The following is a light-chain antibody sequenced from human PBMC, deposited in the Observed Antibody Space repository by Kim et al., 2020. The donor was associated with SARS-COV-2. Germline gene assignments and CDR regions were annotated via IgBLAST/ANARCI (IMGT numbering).Light chain of an antibody. CDR3: QQSHTAPLLT. CDR2: AAS. V-gene: IGKV1-39*01. J-gene: IGKJ4*02. Sequence: DIQMTQSPSSLAASVGDRVTIACRASQSINTYLIWYQQKPGEAPKLLIYAASTLQSGVPSRFSGSGSGTDFTLTISSLQPEDFAIYYCQQSHTAPLLTFGGGTKVDIK. CDR1: QSINTY.